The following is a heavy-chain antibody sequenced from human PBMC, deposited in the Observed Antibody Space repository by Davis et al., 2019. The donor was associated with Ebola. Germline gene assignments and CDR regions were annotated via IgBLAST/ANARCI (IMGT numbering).Heavy chain of an antibody. V-gene: IGHV4-34*01. Sequence: SETLSLTCDVSGGSLSGHYWSWIRQPPGKGLEWIGQINHSGSTNYNPSLKSRVTISVDTSRNQFSVKLRSVTAADTAVYYCARGRITGTSPYYWGQGTLVTVSS. CDR1: GGSLSGHY. D-gene: IGHD1-7*01. J-gene: IGHJ4*02. CDR3: ARGRITGTSPYY. CDR2: INHSGST.